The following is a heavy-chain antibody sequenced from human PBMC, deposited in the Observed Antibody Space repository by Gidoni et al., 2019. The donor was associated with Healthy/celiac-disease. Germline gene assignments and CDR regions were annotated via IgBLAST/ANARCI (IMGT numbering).Heavy chain of an antibody. J-gene: IGHJ6*02. CDR2: IFSNDEK. V-gene: IGHV2-26*01. Sequence: QVTLKESGPVLVKPTETLTLTCTVSGFSLSNARMGVSWLRQPPGKALEWLAHIFSNDEKSYSTSLKSRLTISKDTSKSQVVLTMTNMDPVDTATYYCARIRRRGEWLLDRSYYYYGMDVWGQGTTVTVSS. CDR1: GFSLSNARMG. CDR3: ARIRRRGEWLLDRSYYYYGMDV. D-gene: IGHD3-3*01.